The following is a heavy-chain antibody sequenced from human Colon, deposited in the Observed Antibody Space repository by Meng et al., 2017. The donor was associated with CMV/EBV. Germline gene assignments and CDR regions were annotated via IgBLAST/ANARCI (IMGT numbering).Heavy chain of an antibody. D-gene: IGHD6-13*01. J-gene: IGHJ4*02. Sequence: GESLKISCAASGFSFSSYAMSWVRQAPGKGLEWVSVIYSGGSTTSYADSVKGSFTISRDNSRNMVYLQMNSLRAEDTAVYYCGKQLAAAGLCIDYWGQGTLVTVSS. V-gene: IGHV3-23*03. CDR1: GFSFSSYA. CDR3: GKQLAAAGLCIDY. CDR2: IYSGGSTT.